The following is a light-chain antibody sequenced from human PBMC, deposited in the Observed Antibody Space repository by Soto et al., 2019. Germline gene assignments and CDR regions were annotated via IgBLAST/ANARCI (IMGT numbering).Light chain of an antibody. V-gene: IGKV3-20*01. CDR2: GAS. J-gene: IGKJ1*01. Sequence: EIVLTQSPGTLSLSPGERATLSCRASQSVTKSLAWYQQKPGQAPRLLIYGASSRATGIPDRFSGSGSGTDFTLTISRLELEDFAVCYCQQYGSSPKTFGQRTKVDI. CDR3: QQYGSSPKT. CDR1: QSVTKS.